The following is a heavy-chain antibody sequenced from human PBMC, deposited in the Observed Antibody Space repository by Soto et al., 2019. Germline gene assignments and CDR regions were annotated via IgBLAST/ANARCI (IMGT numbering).Heavy chain of an antibody. V-gene: IGHV3-7*01. CDR2: IKQDGSEK. CDR1: GFTFSSYW. J-gene: IGHJ4*02. CDR3: ARDPGGRGLTGYFDY. D-gene: IGHD2-15*01. Sequence: GGSLRLSCAASGFTFSSYWMSWVRQAPGKGLEWVANIKQDGSEKYYVDSVKGRFTISRDNAKNSLYLQMNSLRAEDTAVYYCARDPGGRGLTGYFDYWGQGTLVTVSS.